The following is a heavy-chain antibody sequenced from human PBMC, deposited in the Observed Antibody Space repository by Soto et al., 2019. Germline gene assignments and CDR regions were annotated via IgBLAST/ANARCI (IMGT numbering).Heavy chain of an antibody. Sequence: QMQLVQSGPEVKKPGPSVKVSCKASGSTFTSSAAQWVRQARGQRLEWVGWIVVGGGNTNYAQKFQERVAITRDMSTSTAYVELGRLRSEDRAVYYCAADLGLTGDALDYWGQGTLVTVSS. V-gene: IGHV1-58*01. J-gene: IGHJ4*02. CDR1: GSTFTSSA. CDR2: IVVGGGNT. CDR3: AADLGLTGDALDY. D-gene: IGHD7-27*01.